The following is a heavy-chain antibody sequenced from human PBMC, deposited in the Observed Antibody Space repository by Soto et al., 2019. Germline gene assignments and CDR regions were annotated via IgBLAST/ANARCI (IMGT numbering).Heavy chain of an antibody. CDR1: GFTFSSYA. D-gene: IGHD3-3*01. CDR2: ISGSGGST. J-gene: IGHJ5*02. Sequence: GGSLRLSCAASGFTFSSYAMSWVRQAPGKGLEWVSAISGSGGSTYYADSVKGRFTISRDNSKNTLYLQMNSLRAEDTAVYYCAKDLYYDFWSGYHASPPSNWFDPWGQGTLVTVSS. CDR3: AKDLYYDFWSGYHASPPSNWFDP. V-gene: IGHV3-23*01.